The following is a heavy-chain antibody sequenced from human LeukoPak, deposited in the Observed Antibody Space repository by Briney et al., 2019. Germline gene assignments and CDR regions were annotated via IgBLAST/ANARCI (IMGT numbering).Heavy chain of an antibody. J-gene: IGHJ4*02. CDR2: INSDGSST. Sequence: GGSLRLSCAASGFTFSSYWMHSVRQAPGKGLVWVSRINSDGSSTSYADSVKGRFTISRDNAKNTLYLQMSSLRAEDTAVYYCAGAGLLTGYYNFDYWGQGTLVTVSS. V-gene: IGHV3-74*01. D-gene: IGHD3-9*01. CDR3: AGAGLLTGYYNFDY. CDR1: GFTFSSYW.